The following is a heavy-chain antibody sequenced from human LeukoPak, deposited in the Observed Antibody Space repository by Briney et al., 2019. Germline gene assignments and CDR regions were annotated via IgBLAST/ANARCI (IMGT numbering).Heavy chain of an antibody. Sequence: PSETLSLTCAVYGGSFSGYYWSWIRQPPGKGLEWIGEINHSGSTNYNPSLKSRVTISVDTSKNQFSLKLSSVTAADTAVYYCARARGSSWYRYNRFDPWGQGTLVTVSS. CDR3: ARARGSSWYRYNRFDP. D-gene: IGHD6-13*01. V-gene: IGHV4-34*01. CDR2: INHSGST. CDR1: GGSFSGYY. J-gene: IGHJ5*02.